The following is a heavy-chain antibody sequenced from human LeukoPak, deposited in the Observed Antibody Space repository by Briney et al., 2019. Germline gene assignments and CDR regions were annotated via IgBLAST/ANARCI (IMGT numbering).Heavy chain of an antibody. CDR1: GYTFTSYG. V-gene: IGHV1-18*01. CDR2: ISAYNGNT. D-gene: IGHD3-22*01. CDR3: ASFADQYYYDSSGFYAFDI. Sequence: ASVKVSCKASGYTFTSYGISWVRQAPGQGLEWMGWISAYNGNTNYAQKLQGRVTMTTDTSTSTAYMELRSLRSDDTAVYYCASFADQYYYDSSGFYAFDIWGQGTMVTVSS. J-gene: IGHJ3*02.